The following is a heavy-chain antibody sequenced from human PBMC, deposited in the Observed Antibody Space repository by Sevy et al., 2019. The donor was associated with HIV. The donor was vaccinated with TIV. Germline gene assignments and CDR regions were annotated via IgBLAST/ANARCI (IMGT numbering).Heavy chain of an antibody. V-gene: IGHV3-7*01. CDR2: INEDGSRL. CDR1: GFTFSDSW. D-gene: IGHD5-18*01. CDR3: ARDRAYSAVDY. J-gene: IGHJ4*02. Sequence: GGSLRLSCVASGFTFSDSWMLWVRQAPGKGLERIAFINEDGSRLGYVDSVRGRFTISRENIKNSLYLQMNNLRAEDTALYFCARDRAYSAVDYWGQGTLVTVSS.